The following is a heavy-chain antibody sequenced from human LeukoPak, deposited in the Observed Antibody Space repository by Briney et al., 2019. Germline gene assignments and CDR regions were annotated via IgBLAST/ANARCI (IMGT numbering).Heavy chain of an antibody. Sequence: GWSLRLSCEASGFTFTHYWMRWVRQPPGKGLEWLANIKQDGSLEFYEDSVKGRFTASIDSVKNSLYLHMTRLRVEDTAVYYCVSTSGPWGQGTPVTVSS. J-gene: IGHJ5*02. CDR1: GFTFTHYW. CDR2: IKQDGSLE. V-gene: IGHV3-7*01. CDR3: VSTSGP.